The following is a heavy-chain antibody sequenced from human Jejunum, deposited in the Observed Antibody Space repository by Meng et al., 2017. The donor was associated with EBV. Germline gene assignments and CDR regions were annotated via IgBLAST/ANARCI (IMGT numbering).Heavy chain of an antibody. CDR3: ASIHPSIDS. J-gene: IGHJ4*02. CDR1: GGTIFSSNW. V-gene: IGHV4-4*02. CDR2: IYHSRST. Sequence: QMQLKESGPGLVKPSGTLSLTCAVSGGTIFSSNWWPWVRQPPGKGLEWIGEIYHSRSTNYIPSLKSRITMSLDKSKNQFSLKLRSVNAADTAVYYCASIHPSIDSWGPGTLVTVSS. D-gene: IGHD2-21*01.